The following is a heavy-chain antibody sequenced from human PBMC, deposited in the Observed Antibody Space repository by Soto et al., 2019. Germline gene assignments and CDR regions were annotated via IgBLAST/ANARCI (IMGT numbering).Heavy chain of an antibody. J-gene: IGHJ5*02. V-gene: IGHV4-34*01. D-gene: IGHD3-22*01. Sequence: SETLSLTCAVYGRSFSGYYWSWIRQPPGKGLEWIGEINHSGSANYNPSLKSRVTISVDTSKNQFSLKLSSVTAADTAVYYCARDCWLYYDSSGHKRRGFDPWGQGTLVTVSS. CDR2: INHSGSA. CDR1: GRSFSGYY. CDR3: ARDCWLYYDSSGHKRRGFDP.